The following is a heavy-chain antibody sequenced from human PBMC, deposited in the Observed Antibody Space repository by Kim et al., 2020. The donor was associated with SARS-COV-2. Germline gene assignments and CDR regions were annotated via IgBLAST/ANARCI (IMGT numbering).Heavy chain of an antibody. V-gene: IGHV4-34*01. CDR1: GGSFSGYY. CDR2: INHSGST. J-gene: IGHJ4*02. Sequence: SETLSLTCAVYGGSFSGYYWSWIRQPPGKGLEWLGEINHSGSTNYNPSLKSRVTISVDTSKNQFSLKLSSVTAADTAVYYCSTRGEQWLVQDSSGYWGQG. D-gene: IGHD6-19*01. CDR3: STRGEQWLVQDSSGY.